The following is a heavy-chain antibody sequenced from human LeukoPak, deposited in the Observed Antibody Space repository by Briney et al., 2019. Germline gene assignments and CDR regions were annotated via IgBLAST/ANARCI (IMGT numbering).Heavy chain of an antibody. D-gene: IGHD3-3*01. J-gene: IGHJ4*02. CDR1: GYTFTGYY. V-gene: IGHV1-2*02. Sequence: ASVKVSCKASGYTFTGYYMHWVRQAPGQGLEWMGWINPNSGGTNYAQKFQGRVTMTRDTSISTAYMELSRLRSDDTAVYYCASAIRYDFWSGSTFIDYWGQGTLVTVSS. CDR3: ASAIRYDFWSGSTFIDY. CDR2: INPNSGGT.